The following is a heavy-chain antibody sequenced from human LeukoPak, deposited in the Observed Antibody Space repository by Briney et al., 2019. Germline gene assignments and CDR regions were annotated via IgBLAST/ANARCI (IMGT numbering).Heavy chain of an antibody. CDR2: INAGNGNT. V-gene: IGHV1-3*01. Sequence: ASVKVSCKASGYTFTSYAMHWVRQAPGQRLEWMGWINAGNGNTKYSQKFQGRVSITRDTSASTAYMELSSLRSEDTAVYYCARSYYDSSGCYSFDYWGQGTLVTVSS. CDR3: ARSYYDSSGCYSFDY. D-gene: IGHD3-22*01. J-gene: IGHJ4*02. CDR1: GYTFTSYA.